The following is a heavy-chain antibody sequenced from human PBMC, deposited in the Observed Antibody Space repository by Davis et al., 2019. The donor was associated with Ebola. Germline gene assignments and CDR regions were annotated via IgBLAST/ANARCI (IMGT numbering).Heavy chain of an antibody. Sequence: SVKVSCKASGGTFSSYAISWVRQAPGQGLEWMGRIIPILGIANYAQKFQGRVTITADKSTSTAYMELSSLRSEDTAVYYCARDVGKWELLPFSYYYYGMDVWGQGTTVTVSS. J-gene: IGHJ6*02. CDR3: ARDVGKWELLPFSYYYYGMDV. CDR1: GGTFSSYA. V-gene: IGHV1-69*04. D-gene: IGHD1-26*01. CDR2: IIPILGIA.